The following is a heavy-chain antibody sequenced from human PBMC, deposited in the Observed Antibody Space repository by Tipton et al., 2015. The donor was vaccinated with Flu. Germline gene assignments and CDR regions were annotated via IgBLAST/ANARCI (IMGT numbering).Heavy chain of an antibody. Sequence: GSLRLSCAASGFSFSSYEMNWVRQTPGRGLEWVSLISPSGSTRYYADSVKGRFTISRDNAKNELYLELNSLRAEDTSVYYCTRGFIRLCDYWGHGALVIVSP. CDR2: ISPSGSTR. CDR3: TRGFIRLCDY. V-gene: IGHV3-48*03. J-gene: IGHJ4*01. CDR1: GFSFSSYE. D-gene: IGHD3-16*02.